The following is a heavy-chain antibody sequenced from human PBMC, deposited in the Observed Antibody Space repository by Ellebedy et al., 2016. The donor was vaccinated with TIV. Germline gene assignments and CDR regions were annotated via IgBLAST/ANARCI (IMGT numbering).Heavy chain of an antibody. Sequence: GESLKISCAASGFTFSDYYMSWIRQAPGKGLEWVSYIGNSGSTIYYAASVKGRFTISRDNAKNSLYLQMNSLRAEDTAVYYCARYYYGSGSYFDYWGQGILDTVSS. CDR3: ARYYYGSGSYFDY. CDR1: GFTFSDYY. CDR2: IGNSGSTI. D-gene: IGHD3-10*01. J-gene: IGHJ4*02. V-gene: IGHV3-11*01.